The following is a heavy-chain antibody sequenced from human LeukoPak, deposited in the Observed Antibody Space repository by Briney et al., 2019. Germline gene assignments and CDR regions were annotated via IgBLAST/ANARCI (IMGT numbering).Heavy chain of an antibody. Sequence: SETLSLTCTVSGGSISSYYWSWIRQPPGKGLEWIGEINHSGSTNYNPSLKSRVTISVDTSKNQFSLKPSSVTAADTAVYYCARGYYGAVDYWGQGTLVTVSS. V-gene: IGHV4-34*01. J-gene: IGHJ4*02. D-gene: IGHD4-17*01. CDR2: INHSGST. CDR1: GGSISSYY. CDR3: ARGYYGAVDY.